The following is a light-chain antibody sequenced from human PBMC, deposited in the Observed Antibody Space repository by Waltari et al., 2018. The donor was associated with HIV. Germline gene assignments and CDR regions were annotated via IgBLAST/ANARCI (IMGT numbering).Light chain of an antibody. CDR2: HSS. V-gene: IGKV3D-15*01. CDR1: QNVDDT. CDR3: QQYHHWPPLT. Sequence: TQSPATISVSPGGGVTVSCRASQNVDDTLDWYQQKPGQSPRLLTYHSSVRAAGVPTRFGGAGSATNFTLTITSLQSEDFALYFCQQYHHWPPLTFGGGSRVELK. J-gene: IGKJ4*01.